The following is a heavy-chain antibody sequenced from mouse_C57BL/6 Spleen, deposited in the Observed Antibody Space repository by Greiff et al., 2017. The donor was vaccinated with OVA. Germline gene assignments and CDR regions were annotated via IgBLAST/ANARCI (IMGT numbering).Heavy chain of an antibody. D-gene: IGHD4-1*01. V-gene: IGHV1-52*01. Sequence: QVQLQQPGAELVRPGSSVKLSCKASGYTFTSYWMHWVKQRPIQGLEWIGNIDPSDSETHYNQKFKDKATLTVDKSSSTAYMQLSSLTSEDSAVYYCARLPGNWYFDVWGTGTTVTVSS. CDR1: GYTFTSYW. CDR3: ARLPGNWYFDV. J-gene: IGHJ1*03. CDR2: IDPSDSET.